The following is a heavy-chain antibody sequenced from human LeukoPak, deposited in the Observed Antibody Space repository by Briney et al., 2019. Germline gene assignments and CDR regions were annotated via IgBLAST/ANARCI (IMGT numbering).Heavy chain of an antibody. CDR3: ARDQWLVNEGGFDY. CDR1: GGSVSSGSYY. J-gene: IGHJ4*02. CDR2: IYYSGST. V-gene: IGHV4-61*01. Sequence: PSDTLSLTCTVSGGSVSSGSYYWSWIRQPPGKGLEWIGYIYYSGSTNYNPSLKSRVTISVDTSKNQFSLKLSSVTAADTAVYYCARDQWLVNEGGFDYWGQGTLVTVSS. D-gene: IGHD6-19*01.